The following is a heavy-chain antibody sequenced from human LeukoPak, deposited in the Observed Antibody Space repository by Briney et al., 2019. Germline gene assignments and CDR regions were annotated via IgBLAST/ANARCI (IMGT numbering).Heavy chain of an antibody. CDR1: GYTFTSYD. J-gene: IGHJ6*02. CDR2: MNPSSGNT. CDR3: ARVGYSSSWYPYYYYGMDV. Sequence: ASVKVSCKASGYTFTSYDINWVRQATGQGLEWMGWMNPSSGNTGYAQKFQGRVTMTRNTSISTAYMELSSLRSEDTAVYYCARVGYSSSWYPYYYYGMDVWGQGTTVTVSS. D-gene: IGHD6-13*01. V-gene: IGHV1-8*01.